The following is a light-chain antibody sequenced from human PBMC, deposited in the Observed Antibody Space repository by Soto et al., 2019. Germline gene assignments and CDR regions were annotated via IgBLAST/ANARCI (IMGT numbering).Light chain of an antibody. J-gene: IGKJ1*01. V-gene: IGKV3-15*01. CDR1: QSVSSN. CDR3: QQYDTWPRT. Sequence: EIVFTLTPGTLSLSPGERSTLSVRGSQSVSSNFAWYLQKPGQAPRLLIYGACTRATAVPARCTASGSGTEFTLTISSLQSDYFGVYYCQQYDTWPRTFGQGTKVDIK. CDR2: GAC.